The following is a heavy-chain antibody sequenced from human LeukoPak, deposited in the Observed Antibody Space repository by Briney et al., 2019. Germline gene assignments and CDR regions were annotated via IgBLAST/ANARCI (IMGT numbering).Heavy chain of an antibody. Sequence: SETLSLTCTVSSGSISSYSWSWIRQPAGKGLEWIGRIYTSGSTNYNPSLKSRVTMSVDTSKNQFSLKLSSVTAADTAVYYCARADLITGYFDYWGQGTLVTVSS. V-gene: IGHV4-4*07. CDR2: IYTSGST. CDR3: ARADLITGYFDY. D-gene: IGHD3-22*01. CDR1: SGSISSYS. J-gene: IGHJ4*02.